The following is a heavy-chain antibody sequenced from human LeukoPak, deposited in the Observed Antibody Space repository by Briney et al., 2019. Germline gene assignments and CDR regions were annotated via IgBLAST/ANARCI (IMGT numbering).Heavy chain of an antibody. CDR1: GYTFTGYY. J-gene: IGHJ6*02. CDR2: INPNSGGT. CDR3: ARDTIAVAGPHYYYYYGVDV. V-gene: IGHV1-2*02. D-gene: IGHD6-19*01. Sequence: ASVKVSCKASGYTFTGYYMHWVRQAPGQGLEWMGWINPNSGGTNYAQKFQGRVTMTRDTSISTAYMELSRLRSDDTAVYYCARDTIAVAGPHYYYYYGVDVWGQGTTVTVSS.